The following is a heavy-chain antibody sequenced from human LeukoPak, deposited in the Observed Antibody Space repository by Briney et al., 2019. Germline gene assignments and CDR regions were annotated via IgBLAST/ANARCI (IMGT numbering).Heavy chain of an antibody. CDR1: GFTVSSNY. CDR3: AREKPPYYDILTGYYKPPAATDV. V-gene: IGHV3-66*01. Sequence: GGSLRLSCAASGFTVSSNYMSWVRQAPGKGLDLVSVIYSGGSTYYADSVKGRFTISRDNSKNTLYLQMNSLRAEDTAVYYCAREKPPYYDILTGYYKPPAATDVWGQGTPVTVSS. D-gene: IGHD3-9*01. CDR2: IYSGGST. J-gene: IGHJ6*02.